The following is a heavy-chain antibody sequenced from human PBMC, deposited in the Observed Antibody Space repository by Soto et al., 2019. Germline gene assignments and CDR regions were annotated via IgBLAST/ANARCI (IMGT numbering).Heavy chain of an antibody. CDR3: ARAPVSDFDSGTYTQAFDY. CDR2: TYYRSKWYN. J-gene: IGHJ4*02. Sequence: SQTLSLTCAISGDSVSSNSAAWDWIRQSPSRGLEWLGRTYYRSKWYNDYAVSVKSRITINPDTSKNQFSLQLNSVTPDDTAVYYCARAPVSDFDSGTYTQAFDYWGQGTLVTVSS. CDR1: GDSVSSNSAA. V-gene: IGHV6-1*01. D-gene: IGHD3-10*01.